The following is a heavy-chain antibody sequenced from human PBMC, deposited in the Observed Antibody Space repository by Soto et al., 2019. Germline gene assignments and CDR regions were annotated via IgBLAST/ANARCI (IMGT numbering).Heavy chain of an antibody. CDR2: ISSGRSST. Sequence: QVQLVESGGGLVKPGGSLRLSCAASGFTLIDYYMSWIRQAPGKGLEWVSYISSGRSSTNYADSVKGRFTISRDSATNSLYLQMNSLRAEDTAVYYCARVAPPQDYWGQGTLVTVSS. CDR1: GFTLIDYY. V-gene: IGHV3-11*05. CDR3: ARVAPPQDY. J-gene: IGHJ4*02.